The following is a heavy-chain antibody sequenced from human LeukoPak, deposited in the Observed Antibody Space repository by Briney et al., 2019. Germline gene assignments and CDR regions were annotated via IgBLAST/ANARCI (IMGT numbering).Heavy chain of an antibody. V-gene: IGHV6-1*01. J-gene: IGHJ4*02. CDR1: GDSVSSNSAA. CDR3: ASLAAAGEKGVDY. D-gene: IGHD6-13*01. Sequence: SQTLSLTCAISGDSVSSNSAAWNWIRQSPSRGLEWLGRTYYRSKWYNDHAVSVKSRITINPDTSKNQFSLQLNSVTPEDTAVYYCASLAAAGEKGVDYWGQGTLVTVSS. CDR2: TYYRSKWYN.